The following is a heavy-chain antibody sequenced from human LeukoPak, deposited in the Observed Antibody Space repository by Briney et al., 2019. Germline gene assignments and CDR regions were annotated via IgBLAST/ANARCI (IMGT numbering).Heavy chain of an antibody. J-gene: IGHJ3*02. D-gene: IGHD4-23*01. Sequence: GGSLRLSCAASGFAFSSQWMSWVRQAPGKGLEWVAIVNQGATQKYYVDSVKGRFTISRDNAKNSLYLQMNSLRAEDTALYYCASGNSGAFDIWGQGTMVTVSS. CDR3: ASGNSGAFDI. CDR1: GFAFSSQW. V-gene: IGHV3-7*03. CDR2: VNQGATQK.